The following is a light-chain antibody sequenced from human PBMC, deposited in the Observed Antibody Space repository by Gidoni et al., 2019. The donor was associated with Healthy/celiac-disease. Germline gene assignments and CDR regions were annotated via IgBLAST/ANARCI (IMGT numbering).Light chain of an antibody. CDR1: PSISSW. CDR2: KAS. Sequence: DIQMTQSPSTLSASGGDRVTITCRASPSISSWLAWYQQKPGKAPKLLIYKASSLESGVPSRFSGSGSGTEFTLTISSLQPDDFATYYCQQYNSYPWTFGQGTKVEIK. V-gene: IGKV1-5*03. CDR3: QQYNSYPWT. J-gene: IGKJ1*01.